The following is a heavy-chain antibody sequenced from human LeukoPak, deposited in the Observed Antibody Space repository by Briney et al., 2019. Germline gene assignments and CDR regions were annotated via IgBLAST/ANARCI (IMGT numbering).Heavy chain of an antibody. V-gene: IGHV4-31*03. CDR3: ARGKGLLRFLEWNWFDP. Sequence: PSETLSLTCTVSGGSISSGGYYWSWIRQHPGKGLEWIGYIYYSGSTYYNPSLKSRVTISVDTSKNQFSLKLSSVTAADTAVYYCARGKGLLRFLEWNWFDPWGQGTLVTVSS. CDR1: GGSISSGGYY. J-gene: IGHJ5*02. D-gene: IGHD3-3*01. CDR2: IYYSGST.